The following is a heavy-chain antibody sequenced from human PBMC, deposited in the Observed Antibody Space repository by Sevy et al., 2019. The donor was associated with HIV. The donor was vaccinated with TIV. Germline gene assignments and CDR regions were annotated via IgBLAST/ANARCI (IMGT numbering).Heavy chain of an antibody. J-gene: IGHJ4*02. CDR1: GFTFSSYW. D-gene: IGHD3-3*01. CDR3: ARGRIYDFWSGYSDDLRFDY. V-gene: IGHV3-74*01. Sequence: GGSLRLSCAASGFTFSSYWMHWVRQAPGKGLVWVSRINSDGSYTNYADSVKGGFTISRDNAKNTLSLQMNSLRAEDTTVYYCARGRIYDFWSGYSDDLRFDYWGQGTLVTVSS. CDR2: INSDGSYT.